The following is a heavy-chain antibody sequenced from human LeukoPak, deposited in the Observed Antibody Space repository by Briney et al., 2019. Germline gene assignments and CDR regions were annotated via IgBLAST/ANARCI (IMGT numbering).Heavy chain of an antibody. CDR1: GYTFTGYY. CDR2: INPNSGGT. CDR3: AKDSSGWYKEDY. J-gene: IGHJ4*02. D-gene: IGHD6-19*01. Sequence: ASVKVSCKASGYTFTGYYMHWVRQAPGQGLEWVGWINPNSGGTNYAQKFQGRVTMTRDTSISTAYMELSRLRSDDTAVYYCAKDSSGWYKEDYWGQGTLVTVSS. V-gene: IGHV1-2*02.